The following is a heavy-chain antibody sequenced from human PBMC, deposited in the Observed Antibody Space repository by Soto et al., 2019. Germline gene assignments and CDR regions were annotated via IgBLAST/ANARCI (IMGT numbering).Heavy chain of an antibody. CDR3: AGSPLYYDFWSGYGFYYYYGMDV. V-gene: IGHV3-48*02. J-gene: IGHJ6*02. Sequence: PGGSLRLSCAASGCPFSSYSMNWVRQAPGKGLEWVSYISSSSSTIYYADSVKGRFTISRDNAKNSLYLQMNSLRDEDTAVYYCAGSPLYYDFWSGYGFYYYYGMDVWGQGTTVTVSS. CDR1: GCPFSSYS. CDR2: ISSSSSTI. D-gene: IGHD3-3*01.